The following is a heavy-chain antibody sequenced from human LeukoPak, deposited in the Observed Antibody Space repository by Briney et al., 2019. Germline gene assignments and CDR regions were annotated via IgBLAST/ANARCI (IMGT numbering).Heavy chain of an antibody. D-gene: IGHD3-10*01. V-gene: IGHV3-30*03. Sequence: GGSLRLSCAASGFTFSSYGMHWVRQAPGKGLEWVAVISYDGSNKYYADSVKGRFTISRDNSKNTLYLQMNSLRSEDTAVYYCASRGDYYGSGSYYKDAFGYWDQGTLVTVSS. CDR1: GFTFSSYG. CDR3: ASRGDYYGSGSYYKDAFGY. J-gene: IGHJ4*02. CDR2: ISYDGSNK.